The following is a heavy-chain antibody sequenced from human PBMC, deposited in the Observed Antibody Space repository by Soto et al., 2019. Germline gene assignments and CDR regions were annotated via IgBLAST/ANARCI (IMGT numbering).Heavy chain of an antibody. CDR1: VFTFSSYG. CDR3: ARDADTTGHYSHFDL. D-gene: IGHD3-9*01. V-gene: IGHV3-33*08. CDR2: MHTGGNEK. Sequence: QVQLVESGGGVVQPGGSLRLSCSASVFTFSSYGFHWVRQAPGKGLEWGEVMHTGGNEKYYVDSVKGRFTVSRDDYRNMVYLEMSGLRAEDSAEYFCARDADTTGHYSHFDLWGRGALVAVS. J-gene: IGHJ4*02.